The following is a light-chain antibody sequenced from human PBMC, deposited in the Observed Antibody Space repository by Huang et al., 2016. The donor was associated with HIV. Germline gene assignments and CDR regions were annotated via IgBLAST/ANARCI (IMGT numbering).Light chain of an antibody. CDR3: QQYKSYST. Sequence: DIQMTQSPSTLSASVGDRVTITCRASQNISGCLAWYQQKPGKAPKLLIYKASSLESGVRSRFSGSGSGTEFTLTISSLQPDDLATYHCQQYKSYSTFGQGTKLEIK. J-gene: IGKJ2*01. CDR1: QNISGC. V-gene: IGKV1-5*03. CDR2: KAS.